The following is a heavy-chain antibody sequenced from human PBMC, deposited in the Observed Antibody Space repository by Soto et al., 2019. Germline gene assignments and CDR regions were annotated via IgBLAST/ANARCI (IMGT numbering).Heavy chain of an antibody. CDR3: AREVSSGWYQDFDY. CDR1: GYTFTGYY. D-gene: IGHD6-19*01. V-gene: IGHV1-2*04. CDR2: INPNSGGT. J-gene: IGHJ4*02. Sequence: ASVKVSCKASGYTFTGYYMHWVRQAPGQGLEWMGWINPNSGGTNYAQKFQGLVTMTRDTSISTAYMELSGLRSDDTAVYYCAREVSSGWYQDFDYWGQGTLVTVSS.